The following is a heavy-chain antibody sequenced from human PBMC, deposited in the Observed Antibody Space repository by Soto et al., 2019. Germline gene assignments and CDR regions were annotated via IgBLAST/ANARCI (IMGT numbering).Heavy chain of an antibody. V-gene: IGHV1-2*02. J-gene: IGHJ3*02. D-gene: IGHD6-13*01. Sequence: ASVKVSCKASGYTFTGYYIHWVRQAPGQGLERMGWINPNSGGTNYAQKFQGRVTMTRDTSISTAYMELSRLRSDDTAVYYCARASSLYSSSWYVRDAFDIWGQGTMVTVSS. CDR2: INPNSGGT. CDR1: GYTFTGYY. CDR3: ARASSLYSSSWYVRDAFDI.